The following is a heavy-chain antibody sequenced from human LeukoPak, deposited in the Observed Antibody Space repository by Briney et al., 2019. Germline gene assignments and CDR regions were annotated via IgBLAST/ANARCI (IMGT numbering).Heavy chain of an antibody. CDR3: AKVMPPGRIRFYSYYMDV. Sequence: HPGGSLRLSCAASGFTFSSYGMHWVRQAPGKGLEWVAFIRYDGSNKYYADSVKGRFTISRDKSKNTLSLQMNGLRVEDTAVYYCAKVMPPGRIRFYSYYMDVWGKGTTVTVS. V-gene: IGHV3-30*02. CDR1: GFTFSSYG. CDR2: IRYDGSNK. D-gene: IGHD2-15*01. J-gene: IGHJ6*03.